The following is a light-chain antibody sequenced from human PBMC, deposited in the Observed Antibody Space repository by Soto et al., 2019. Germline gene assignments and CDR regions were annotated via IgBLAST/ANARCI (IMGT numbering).Light chain of an antibody. J-gene: IGKJ3*01. V-gene: IGKV1-27*01. CDR2: ATS. CDR1: QDISNY. Sequence: DIQMTQSPSSLSASVGDRVTITCRASQDISNYLAWYQQKPGKVPKLLIYATSALQSGVPSRFSGSRSGTGFTLTNNRPPPENVADFYRQKYNSVPFTFGPGTKVDIK. CDR3: QKYNSVPFT.